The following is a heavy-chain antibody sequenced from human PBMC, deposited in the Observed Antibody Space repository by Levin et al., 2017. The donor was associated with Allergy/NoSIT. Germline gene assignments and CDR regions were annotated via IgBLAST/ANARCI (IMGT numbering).Heavy chain of an antibody. CDR1: GFTFDDYA. CDR3: AKDKGFDGDRGLGY. V-gene: IGHV3-9*01. CDR2: ISWNSGSI. Sequence: PGESLKISCAASGFTFDDYAMHWVRQAPGKGLEWVSGISWNSGSIGYADSVKGRFTISRDNAKNSLYLQMNSLRAEDTALYYCAKDKGFDGDRGLGYWGQGTLVTVSS. D-gene: IGHD4-17*01. J-gene: IGHJ4*02.